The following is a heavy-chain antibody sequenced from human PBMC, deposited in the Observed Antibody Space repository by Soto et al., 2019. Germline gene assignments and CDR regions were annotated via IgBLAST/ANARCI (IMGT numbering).Heavy chain of an antibody. CDR2: VYIGGNT. V-gene: IGHV3-66*01. CDR3: AGSVGGGFDN. D-gene: IGHD3-16*01. CDR1: GFTVSSNY. J-gene: IGHJ4*02. Sequence: GGSLRLSCAASGFTVSSNYMSWVRQAPGKGLEWVSVVYIGGNTYYAESVEDRFTISRDNFQNMLYLQMNSLRAEDTAVYYCAGSVGGGFDNWGQGTLVNVSS.